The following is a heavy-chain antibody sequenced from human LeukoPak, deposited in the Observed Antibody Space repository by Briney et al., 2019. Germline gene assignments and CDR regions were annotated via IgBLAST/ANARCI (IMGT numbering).Heavy chain of an antibody. D-gene: IGHD2-2*01. J-gene: IGHJ4*02. CDR3: ARGVVVPAAIEG. Sequence: PSETLSLTCAVYGGSFSGYYWSWIRQPPGKGLEWIGEINHSGSTNYNPSLKSRVTISVDTFKNQFSLKLSSVTAADTAVYYCARGVVVPAAIEGWGQGTLVTVSS. CDR2: INHSGST. V-gene: IGHV4-34*01. CDR1: GGSFSGYY.